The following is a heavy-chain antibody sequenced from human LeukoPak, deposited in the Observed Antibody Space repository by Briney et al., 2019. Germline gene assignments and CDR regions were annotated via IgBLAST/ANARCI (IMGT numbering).Heavy chain of an antibody. CDR1: GFTFSSYG. V-gene: IGHV3-33*01. D-gene: IGHD5-24*01. Sequence: GRSLRLSCAASGFTFSSYGMHWVRQAPGKGLEWVAVIWYDGSNKYYADSVKGRFTISRDNSKNTLYLQMNSLRAEDTAVYYCARGVEMAKIMMGNFDYWGQGTLVTVSS. J-gene: IGHJ4*02. CDR2: IWYDGSNK. CDR3: ARGVEMAKIMMGNFDY.